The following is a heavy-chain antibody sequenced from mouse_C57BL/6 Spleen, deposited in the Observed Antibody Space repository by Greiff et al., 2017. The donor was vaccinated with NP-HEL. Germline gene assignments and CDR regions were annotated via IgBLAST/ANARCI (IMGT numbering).Heavy chain of an antibody. CDR2: INPSNGGT. CDR1: GYTFTSYW. V-gene: IGHV1-53*01. CDR3: ARGVYGNYGFAY. J-gene: IGHJ3*01. D-gene: IGHD2-1*01. Sequence: VQLQQSGPELVKPGASVKLSCKASGYTFTSYWMHWVKQRPGQGLEWIGNINPSNGGTNYNEKFKSKATLTVDKSSSTAYMQLSSLTSEDSAVYYCARGVYGNYGFAYWGQGTLVTVSA.